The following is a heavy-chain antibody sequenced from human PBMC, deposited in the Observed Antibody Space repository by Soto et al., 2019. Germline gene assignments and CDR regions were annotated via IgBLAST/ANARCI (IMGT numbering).Heavy chain of an antibody. Sequence: QVQLVQSGAEVKKPGSSVKVSCKASGGAFGSYAINWVRQAPGHGLEWMGGIIPMFETTNYAQRLQGRVTVTADESTSTVYLELTRLRSEDTGMYYCTRHRGYSSGYWGQDFWGQGTLVTVSS. CDR2: IIPMFETT. V-gene: IGHV1-69*01. CDR3: TRHRGYSSGYWGQDF. J-gene: IGHJ4*02. D-gene: IGHD5-12*01. CDR1: GGAFGSYA.